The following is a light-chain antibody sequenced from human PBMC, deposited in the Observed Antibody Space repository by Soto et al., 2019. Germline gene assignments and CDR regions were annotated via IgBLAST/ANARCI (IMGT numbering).Light chain of an antibody. CDR3: QQSYSTRLT. J-gene: IGKJ4*01. CDR1: QSISSY. V-gene: IGKV1-39*01. CDR2: AAS. Sequence: TQMTQSPPSLSASVGDIVTITCRASQSISSYLNWYQQKPGKAPKLLIYAASSLQSGVPSRFSGSGSGTDFTLTISSLQPEDFATYYCQQSYSTRLTFGGGSKADI.